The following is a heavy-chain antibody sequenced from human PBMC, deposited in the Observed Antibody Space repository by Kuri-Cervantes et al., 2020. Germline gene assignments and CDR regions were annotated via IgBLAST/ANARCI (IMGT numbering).Heavy chain of an antibody. J-gene: IGHJ4*02. Sequence: GGSLRLSCAASGSTFSSYSMNWVRQAPGKGLEWVSYISSSSSSIYYADSVKGRFTISRDNAKSSLYLQMNSLRAEDTAVYYCAEDYCSSTSCYGGNLGYWGQGTLVTVSS. D-gene: IGHD2-2*01. CDR2: ISSSSSSI. CDR3: AEDYCSSTSCYGGNLGY. CDR1: GSTFSSYS. V-gene: IGHV3-48*01.